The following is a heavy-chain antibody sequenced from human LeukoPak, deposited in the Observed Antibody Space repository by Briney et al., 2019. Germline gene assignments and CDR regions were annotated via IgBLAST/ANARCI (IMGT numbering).Heavy chain of an antibody. Sequence: GGSLRLSCAASGFTFSSYSMNWVRQAPGKGLEWVSYISSSSSTIYYADSVKGRFTISRDNAKNSLYLQMNSLRAEDTAVYYCARDEGLGYYVSTFDYWGQGTLVTVSS. CDR3: ARDEGLGYYVSTFDY. CDR1: GFTFSSYS. CDR2: ISSSSSTI. J-gene: IGHJ4*02. D-gene: IGHD1-26*01. V-gene: IGHV3-48*01.